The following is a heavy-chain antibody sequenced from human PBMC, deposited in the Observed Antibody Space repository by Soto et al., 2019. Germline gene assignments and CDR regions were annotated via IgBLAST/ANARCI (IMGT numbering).Heavy chain of an antibody. CDR3: ARAAHYSSPFRWFDP. J-gene: IGHJ5*02. CDR1: GGSISSGGXY. D-gene: IGHD6-13*01. V-gene: IGHV4-31*03. Sequence: QVQLQESGPGLVKPSQTLSLTCTVSGGSISSGGXYWSXXXXXXXXXLXWIGYIYYSGSTYYNPSLKSRVTISVDTSKNQFSLKLSSVTAADTAVYYCARAAHYSSPFRWFDPWGQGTLVTVSS. CDR2: IYYSGST.